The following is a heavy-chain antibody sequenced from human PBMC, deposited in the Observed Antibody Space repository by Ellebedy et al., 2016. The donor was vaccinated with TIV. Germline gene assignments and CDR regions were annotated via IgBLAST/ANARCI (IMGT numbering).Heavy chain of an antibody. Sequence: GESLKISXAASGFTFSSYAMHWVRQAPGKGLEWVAVISYDGSNKYYADSVKGRFTISRDNSKNTLYLQMNSLRAEDTAVYYCARNCIAAAGTSWFDPWGQGTLVTVSS. D-gene: IGHD6-13*01. CDR3: ARNCIAAAGTSWFDP. CDR2: ISYDGSNK. J-gene: IGHJ5*02. V-gene: IGHV3-30-3*01. CDR1: GFTFSSYA.